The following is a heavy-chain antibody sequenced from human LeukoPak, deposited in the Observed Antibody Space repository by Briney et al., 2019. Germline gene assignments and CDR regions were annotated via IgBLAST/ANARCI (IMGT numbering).Heavy chain of an antibody. V-gene: IGHV3-48*01. D-gene: IGHD3-10*01. CDR3: ARDLFYYGSGSFDY. CDR1: GFTFSSYS. CDR2: ISSSSSTI. Sequence: GGSLRLSCAASGFTFSSYSMNWVRQAPGKGLEWVSYISSSSSTIYYADSVKGRFTISRDNAKNSLYLQMNSLRAEGTAVYYCARDLFYYGSGSFDYWGQGTLVTVSS. J-gene: IGHJ4*02.